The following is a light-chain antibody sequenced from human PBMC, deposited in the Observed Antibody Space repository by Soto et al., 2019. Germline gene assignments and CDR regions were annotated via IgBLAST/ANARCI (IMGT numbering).Light chain of an antibody. CDR2: GSS. CDR3: QQYNNWPTIT. J-gene: IGKJ5*01. Sequence: DIQMTQSPSSVSASVGDSVTITCRASQGVSDWVAWYQQKPGEAPKLLIYGSSSLLSGVPSRFSGTRSGTELTLTISSLQSEDFAVYYCQQYNNWPTITFGQGTRLEIK. V-gene: IGKV1-12*01. CDR1: QGVSDW.